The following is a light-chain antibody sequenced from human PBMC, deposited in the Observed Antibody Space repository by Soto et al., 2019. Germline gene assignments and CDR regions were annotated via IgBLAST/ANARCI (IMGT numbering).Light chain of an antibody. J-gene: IGLJ2*01. Sequence: QSVLTQPPSVSGAPGQRVTISCTGRSSNIGASFDVHWYRHLPGTAPKLLIYDNTNRPSGVPDRFSGSKSGTSAALAITGLQADDDADYYCQSFDSSMNISIFGGGTKLTVL. CDR3: QSFDSSMNISI. V-gene: IGLV1-40*01. CDR1: SSNIGASFD. CDR2: DNT.